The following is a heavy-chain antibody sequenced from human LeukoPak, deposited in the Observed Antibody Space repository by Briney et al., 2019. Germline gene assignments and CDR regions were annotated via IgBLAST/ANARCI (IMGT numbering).Heavy chain of an antibody. CDR3: AGDTIVVVPPARRLDH. J-gene: IGHJ4*02. V-gene: IGHV3-7*01. CDR2: IKYDGSEK. CDR1: GFTFSTFW. D-gene: IGHD2-2*01. Sequence: GGSLRLSCAASGFTFSTFWMTWVRQAPGKGLGWVASIKYDGSEKYYVDSVKGRFTISRDNAKNSLYLQMNSLRAEDTAVYYCAGDTIVVVPPARRLDHWGQGTLVTVSS.